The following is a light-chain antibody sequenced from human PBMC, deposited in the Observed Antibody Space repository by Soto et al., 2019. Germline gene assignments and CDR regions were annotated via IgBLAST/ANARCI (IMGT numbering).Light chain of an antibody. Sequence: EIVMTQSPATLSVSPGERATLSCRASQSVSSNLAWYQQKPGQAPRLLIYGASTRATGIPARFSGSGSGTEFTLTISSLQSEDFVVYYCQQYNNWPPYIFGQGTKLEIK. CDR2: GAS. CDR3: QQYNNWPPYI. J-gene: IGKJ2*01. CDR1: QSVSSN. V-gene: IGKV3-15*01.